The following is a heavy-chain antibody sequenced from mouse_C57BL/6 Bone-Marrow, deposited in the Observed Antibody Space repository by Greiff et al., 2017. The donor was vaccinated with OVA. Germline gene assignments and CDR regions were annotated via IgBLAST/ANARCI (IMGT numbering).Heavy chain of an antibody. D-gene: IGHD2-10*01. CDR1: GYTFTGYW. V-gene: IGHV1-9*01. J-gene: IGHJ2*01. CDR3: ARRGDSYP. CDR2: ILPGSGST. Sequence: LQESGAELMQPGASVKLSCKATGYTFTGYWVEWVKQRPGHGLEWIGEILPGSGSTNYNKKIKGNATFTADTSSNPAYMQLSSLATEDSAIYYCARRGDSYPWGQGTTLTVSS.